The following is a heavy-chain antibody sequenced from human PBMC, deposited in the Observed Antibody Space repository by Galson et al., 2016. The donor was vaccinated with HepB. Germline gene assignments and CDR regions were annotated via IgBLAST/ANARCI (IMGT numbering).Heavy chain of an antibody. Sequence: SLRLSCAASGFTFSDYYMSWIRQAPGKGLGWASYISSSGSTIYYADSVKGRFTISRDNAKNSLYLQMNSLRAEDTAVYYCARDNGDFWSGYTDGLFDYWGQGTLVTVSS. CDR1: GFTFSDYY. D-gene: IGHD3-3*01. CDR2: ISSSGSTI. CDR3: ARDNGDFWSGYTDGLFDY. J-gene: IGHJ4*02. V-gene: IGHV3-11*01.